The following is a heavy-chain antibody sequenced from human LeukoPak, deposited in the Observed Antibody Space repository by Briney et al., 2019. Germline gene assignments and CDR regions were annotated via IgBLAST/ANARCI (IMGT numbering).Heavy chain of an antibody. V-gene: IGHV3-23*01. CDR3: AKGNSSWYFGNHDDY. Sequence: GGSLRLSCAASGFTFSSSAMSWVRQAPGKGLEWVSAISNNGGYTYYADSVQGRFTISRDNSKNTLYLQMNSLRAEDTAVYYCAKGNSSWYFGNHDDYWGQGTLVTVSS. J-gene: IGHJ4*02. CDR2: ISNNGGYT. CDR1: GFTFSSSA. D-gene: IGHD6-13*01.